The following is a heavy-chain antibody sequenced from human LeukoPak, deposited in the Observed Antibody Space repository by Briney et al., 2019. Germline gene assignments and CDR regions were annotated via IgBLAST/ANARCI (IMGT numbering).Heavy chain of an antibody. CDR2: IYHSGST. Sequence: PSQTLSLTCTVSGGSISSGGYYWSWIRQPPGKGLEWIGYIYHSGSTYYNPSLKSRVTISVDRSKNQFSLKLSSVTAADTAVYYCARGTAMDTPYYMDVWGKGTTVTVSS. CDR3: ARGTAMDTPYYMDV. V-gene: IGHV4-30-2*01. D-gene: IGHD5-18*01. CDR1: GGSISSGGYY. J-gene: IGHJ6*03.